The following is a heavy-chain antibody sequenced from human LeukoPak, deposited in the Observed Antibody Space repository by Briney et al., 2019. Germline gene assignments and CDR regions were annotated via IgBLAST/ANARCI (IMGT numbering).Heavy chain of an antibody. CDR1: GFTFSNYA. V-gene: IGHV3-53*01. D-gene: IGHD3-10*01. CDR2: IYSGGST. CDR3: ARSPPSGAYYYGSGSYFDY. Sequence: GGSLRLSCAVSGFTFSNYAMSWVRQAPGKGLEWVSVIYSGGSTYYADSVKGRFTISRDNSKNTLYLQMNSLRAEDTAVYYCARSPPSGAYYYGSGSYFDYWGQGTLVTVSS. J-gene: IGHJ4*02.